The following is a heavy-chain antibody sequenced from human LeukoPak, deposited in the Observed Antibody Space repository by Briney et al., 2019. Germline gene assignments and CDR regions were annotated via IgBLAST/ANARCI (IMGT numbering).Heavy chain of an antibody. CDR1: AFTVSRNY. V-gene: IGHV3-66*01. J-gene: IGHJ4*02. Sequence: RGSLTLSSLPSAFTVSRNYMSCVRPPAERGREWVSVIYSGGSTYYADSVKGRFTISRDNSKNTLYLQMNSLRAEDTAVYYCARVYGDYAVDYWGQGTLVTVSS. D-gene: IGHD4-17*01. CDR3: ARVYGDYAVDY. CDR2: IYSGGST.